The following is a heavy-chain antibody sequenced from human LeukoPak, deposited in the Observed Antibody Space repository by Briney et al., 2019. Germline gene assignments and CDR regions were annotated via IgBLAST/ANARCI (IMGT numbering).Heavy chain of an antibody. CDR2: IHDSGST. Sequence: SETLSLTCSVSGGSVSSYYWSWIRQSPRKGLEWIGYIHDSGSTNYNPSLKSRVTVSVDTSKNQFSLKLRSVTAADTAVYYCARGGQWSKFYFDNWGQGTLITVSS. J-gene: IGHJ4*02. D-gene: IGHD2-15*01. V-gene: IGHV4-59*02. CDR1: GGSVSSYY. CDR3: ARGGQWSKFYFDN.